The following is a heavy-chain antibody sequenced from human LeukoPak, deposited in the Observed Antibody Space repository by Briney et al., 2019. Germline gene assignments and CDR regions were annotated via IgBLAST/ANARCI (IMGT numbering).Heavy chain of an antibody. V-gene: IGHV3-48*01. Sequence: GASLRLSCTGSGFIFNSYRINWVRQAPGKGLEWVAYISSSTSNIFYADSVKGRFTISRDHAKDSLLLQMNSLRVEDTALYFCARDGVMAETPFYFDYWGQGALVTVSS. CDR2: ISSSTSNI. J-gene: IGHJ4*02. CDR1: GFIFNSYR. D-gene: IGHD2-21*01. CDR3: ARDGVMAETPFYFDY.